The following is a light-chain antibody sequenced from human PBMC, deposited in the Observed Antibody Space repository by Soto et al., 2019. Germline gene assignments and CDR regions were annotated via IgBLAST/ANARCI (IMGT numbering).Light chain of an antibody. Sequence: DIQMTQSPSSLSASVGDRVTITCRASQSISSYLNWYQQKPGKAPKLLIYAASSLQSGVPSRFSGCGSWTDFTLTISSLQTEDFATYYCQQSYSTPGYTFGQGTKLEIK. V-gene: IGKV1-39*01. CDR3: QQSYSTPGYT. J-gene: IGKJ2*01. CDR1: QSISSY. CDR2: AAS.